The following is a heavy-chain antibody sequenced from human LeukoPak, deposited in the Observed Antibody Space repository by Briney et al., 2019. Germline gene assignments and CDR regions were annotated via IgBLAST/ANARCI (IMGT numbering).Heavy chain of an antibody. J-gene: IGHJ6*03. Sequence: ASVKVSCKASGYTFTSYYMHWVRQAPGQGLEWMGWISAYNGNTNYAQKLQGRVTMTTDTSTSTAYMELRSLRSDDTAVYYCARDYSSSWYFDYYYYMDVWGKGTTVTISS. V-gene: IGHV1-18*04. D-gene: IGHD6-13*01. CDR2: ISAYNGNT. CDR1: GYTFTSYY. CDR3: ARDYSSSWYFDYYYYMDV.